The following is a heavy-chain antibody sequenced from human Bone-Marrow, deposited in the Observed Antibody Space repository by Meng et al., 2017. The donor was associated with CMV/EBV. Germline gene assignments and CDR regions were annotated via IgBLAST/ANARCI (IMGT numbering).Heavy chain of an antibody. CDR3: ARGDTSIAAL. CDR1: GGSINTNTYY. Sequence: GSLRLSCTVSGGSINTNTYYWGWIRQPPGEGLEWIGSIYDSGSTYYNPSLKSRVTISVDTSKNQFSLKLSSVTAADTAVYYCARGDTSIAALWGQGTLVTASS. J-gene: IGHJ4*02. D-gene: IGHD6-6*01. CDR2: IYDSGST. V-gene: IGHV4-39*07.